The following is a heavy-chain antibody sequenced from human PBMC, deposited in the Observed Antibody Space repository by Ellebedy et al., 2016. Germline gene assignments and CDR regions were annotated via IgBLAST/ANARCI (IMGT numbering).Heavy chain of an antibody. CDR2: ISGGGTNT. Sequence: GESLKISCVVSGFTFSSYGMNWVRQAPGKGLEWVLGISGGGTNTYYADSVKGRFTISRDNSKNTLYLQMNSLRAEDTAVYYCARGVGSGWFDPWGQGTLVTVSS. J-gene: IGHJ5*02. D-gene: IGHD2-15*01. CDR3: ARGVGSGWFDP. V-gene: IGHV3-23*01. CDR1: GFTFSSYG.